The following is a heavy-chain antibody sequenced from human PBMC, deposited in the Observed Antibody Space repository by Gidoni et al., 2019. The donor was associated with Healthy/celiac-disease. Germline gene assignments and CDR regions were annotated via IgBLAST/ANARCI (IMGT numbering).Heavy chain of an antibody. V-gene: IGHV4-34*01. Sequence: QVQLQQWGAGLLKPSETLSLTCAVYGGSFSGYYCSWIRQPPGKGLEWIGEINHSGSTNYNPSLKSRVTISVDTSKNQFSLKLSSVTAADTAVYYCARKAAGRVGWFDPWGQGTLVTVSS. D-gene: IGHD6-13*01. CDR2: INHSGST. CDR1: GGSFSGYY. CDR3: ARKAAGRVGWFDP. J-gene: IGHJ5*02.